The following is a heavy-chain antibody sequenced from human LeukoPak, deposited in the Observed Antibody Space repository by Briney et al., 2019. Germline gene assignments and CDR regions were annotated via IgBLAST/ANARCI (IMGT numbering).Heavy chain of an antibody. CDR2: INPNRGGT. CDR1: GYTLTNYD. Sequence: GASVKVSCKASGYTLTNYDMHWVRQAPGQGLEWMGWINPNRGGTNYAQKFQGRVTMTRDTSISTAYMELSRLRSDDTAVYYCARVSCSSTSCRLTRKYYFDYWGQGTLVTVSS. J-gene: IGHJ4*02. V-gene: IGHV1-2*02. CDR3: ARVSCSSTSCRLTRKYYFDY. D-gene: IGHD2-2*01.